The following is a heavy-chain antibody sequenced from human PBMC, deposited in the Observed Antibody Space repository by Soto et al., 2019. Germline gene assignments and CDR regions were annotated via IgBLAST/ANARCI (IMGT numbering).Heavy chain of an antibody. CDR1: GFTFSSYT. CDR3: APSWWDDGNHVWSY. CDR2: ISKSGDST. D-gene: IGHD1-26*01. Sequence: PGGSLRLSCAASGFTFSSYTMSWVRQAPGKGLEWVSSISKSGDSTKYEDSVKGRFTISRDNSKNTLSLQMNSLRAEDTAVYYCAPSWWDDGNHVWSYWGQGILVTVSS. J-gene: IGHJ4*02. V-gene: IGHV3-23*01.